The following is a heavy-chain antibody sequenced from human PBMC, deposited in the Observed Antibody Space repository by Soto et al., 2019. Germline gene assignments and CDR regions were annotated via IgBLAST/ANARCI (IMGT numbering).Heavy chain of an antibody. Sequence: GGSLRLSCAVSGFTFSNSWMNWVRQAPGKGLEWVANIKEDGTAKYYLDSVKGRFTVSRDNAKNSLHLQMNSLKIEDTAVYYCTTEFGYSSGQNDHWGQGALVTAPQ. CDR1: GFTFSNSW. CDR3: TTEFGYSSGQNDH. V-gene: IGHV3-7*03. D-gene: IGHD6-19*01. CDR2: IKEDGTAK. J-gene: IGHJ4*02.